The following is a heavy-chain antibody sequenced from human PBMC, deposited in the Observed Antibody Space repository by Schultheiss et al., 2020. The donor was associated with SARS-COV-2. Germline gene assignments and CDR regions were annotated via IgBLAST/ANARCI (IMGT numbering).Heavy chain of an antibody. CDR1: GYTFTGYY. Sequence: ASVKVSCKASGYTFTGYYMHWVRQATGQGLEWMGWMNPNSGNTGYAQKFQGRVTMTRNTSISTAYMELSSLRSEDTAVYYCARGVRHAFDIWGQGTMVTVSS. CDR2: MNPNSGNT. CDR3: ARGVRHAFDI. V-gene: IGHV1-8*02. J-gene: IGHJ3*02.